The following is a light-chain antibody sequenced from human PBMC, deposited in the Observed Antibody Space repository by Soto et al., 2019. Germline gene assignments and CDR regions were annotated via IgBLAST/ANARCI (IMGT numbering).Light chain of an antibody. CDR3: QQYYSYPPT. V-gene: IGKV1-9*01. J-gene: IGKJ1*01. Sequence: DIQLTQSPSFLSASVGDRVTITCRASQGISSYLAWYQQKPGKAPKLLIYAASTLQSGVPSRFSGSGSGTDFTLTISCLQSEDFATYYCQQYYSYPPTFGQGTKVDI. CDR1: QGISSY. CDR2: AAS.